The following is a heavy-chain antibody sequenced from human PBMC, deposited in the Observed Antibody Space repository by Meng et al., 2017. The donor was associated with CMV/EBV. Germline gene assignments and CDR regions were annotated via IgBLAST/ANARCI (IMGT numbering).Heavy chain of an antibody. J-gene: IGHJ4*02. Sequence: GESLKISCAASGFTFSSYWMHWVRQAPGKGLVWVSRINSDGSSTSYADSVKGRFTISRDNAKNTLYLQMNSLRAEDTAVYYRATYSSTIPVGYWGQGTLVTVSS. CDR1: GFTFSSYW. CDR2: INSDGSST. D-gene: IGHD1-26*01. V-gene: IGHV3-74*01. CDR3: ATYSSTIPVGY.